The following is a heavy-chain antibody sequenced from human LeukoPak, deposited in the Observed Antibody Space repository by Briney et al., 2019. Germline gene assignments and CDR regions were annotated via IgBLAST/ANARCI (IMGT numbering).Heavy chain of an antibody. D-gene: IGHD2-2*01. CDR3: AREDCSSTSCQGGMDV. J-gene: IGHJ6*02. CDR2: IDSSSDTI. CDR1: GFTFSSYT. V-gene: IGHV3-48*04. Sequence: GGSLRLSCATSGFTFSSYTMNWVRQSPGKGLEWIAYIDSSSDTIYYADSVKGRFTISRDNAKNSLYLQMNSLRAEDTAVYSCAREDCSSTSCQGGMDVWGQGTTVTVSS.